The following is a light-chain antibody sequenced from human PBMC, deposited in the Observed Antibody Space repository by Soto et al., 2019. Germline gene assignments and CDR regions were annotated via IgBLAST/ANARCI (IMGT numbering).Light chain of an antibody. CDR1: QGISTS. CDR2: AAS. V-gene: IGKV1D-12*01. Sequence: DIQMTQSPSSVSASVGDGVTITCRASQGISTSLGWYQQKPGKAPKLLIYAASSLQSGVPSRFSGTGSGTDFPLTISSLQPEDFATYYCQQTNSFPLTFGGGTKVEIK. CDR3: QQTNSFPLT. J-gene: IGKJ4*01.